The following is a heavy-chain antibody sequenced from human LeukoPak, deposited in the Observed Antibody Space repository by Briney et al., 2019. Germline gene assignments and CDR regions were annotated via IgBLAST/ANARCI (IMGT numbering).Heavy chain of an antibody. D-gene: IGHD6-6*01. Sequence: GGSLRLSCTASGFIFSNAWMSWVRQAPGKGLEWVSSISSSSSYIYYADPVKGRFIISRDNAKNSLYLQMNSLRAEDTAVYYCARDTSSPSGEDWFDPWGQGTLVTVSS. CDR2: ISSSSSYI. CDR3: ARDTSSPSGEDWFDP. CDR1: GFIFSNAW. V-gene: IGHV3-21*01. J-gene: IGHJ5*02.